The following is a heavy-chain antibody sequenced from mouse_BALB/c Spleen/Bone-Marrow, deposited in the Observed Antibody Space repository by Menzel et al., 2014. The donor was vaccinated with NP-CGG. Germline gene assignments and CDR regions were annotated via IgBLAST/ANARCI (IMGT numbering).Heavy chain of an antibody. Sequence: EVQLQQSGAELVKPGASVKLSCTASGFNIKDTYMHWVKQRPEQGLEWIGRVDPANGNTKYDPKFQGKATITADPPSNTAYLQLSSLTSEDTAVYYCARYRLGTYFDYWGQGTTLTVSS. CDR2: VDPANGNT. V-gene: IGHV14-3*02. CDR1: GFNIKDTY. CDR3: ARYRLGTYFDY. J-gene: IGHJ2*01. D-gene: IGHD2-14*01.